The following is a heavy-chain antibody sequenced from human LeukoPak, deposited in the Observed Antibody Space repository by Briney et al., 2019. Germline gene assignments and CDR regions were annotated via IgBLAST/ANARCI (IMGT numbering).Heavy chain of an antibody. D-gene: IGHD1-26*01. Sequence: GRSLRLSCAASGFTFSSYAMHWVRQAPGKGLEWVAVISYDGSNKYYADSVKGRFTISRDNSKNTLYLQMNSLRAEDTAVYYCARRFQSGSYFGYWGQGTLVTVSS. CDR1: GFTFSSYA. CDR3: ARRFQSGSYFGY. CDR2: ISYDGSNK. J-gene: IGHJ4*02. V-gene: IGHV3-30-3*01.